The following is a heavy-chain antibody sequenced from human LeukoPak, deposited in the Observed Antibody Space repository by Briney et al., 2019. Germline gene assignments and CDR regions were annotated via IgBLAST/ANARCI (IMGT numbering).Heavy chain of an antibody. D-gene: IGHD6-13*01. CDR2: ITPIFGTE. V-gene: IGHV1-69*13. CDR1: GGTFSSYA. CDR3: ARDIRIAAAEYSFDY. J-gene: IGHJ4*02. Sequence: SVKVSCKASGGTFSSYAISWVRQAPGQGLEWMGGITPIFGTENYAQKFQDRVTITADESTSTAYMELSSLRSEETAVYYCARDIRIAAAEYSFDYWGQGTLVTVSS.